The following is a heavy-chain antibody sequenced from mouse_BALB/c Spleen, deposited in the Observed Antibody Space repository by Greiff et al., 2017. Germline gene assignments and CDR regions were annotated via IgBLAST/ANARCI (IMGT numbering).Heavy chain of an antibody. CDR2: IWGDGST. CDR1: GFSLTGYG. D-gene: IGHD2-1*01. CDR3: ARAPPYGNYGYYAMDY. Sequence: VQLQESGPGLVAPSQSLSITCTVSGFSLTGYGVNWVRQPPGKGLEWLGMIWGDGSTDYNSALKSRLSISKDNSKSQVFLKMYSLQTDDTARYYCARAPPYGNYGYYAMDYWGQGTSVTVSS. J-gene: IGHJ4*01. V-gene: IGHV2-6-7*01.